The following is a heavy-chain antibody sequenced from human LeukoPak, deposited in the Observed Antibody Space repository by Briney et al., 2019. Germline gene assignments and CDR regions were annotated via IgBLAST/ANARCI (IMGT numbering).Heavy chain of an antibody. V-gene: IGHV3-21*04. CDR1: GLTFSTYS. Sequence: GGSLRLSCAASGLTFSTYSMTWVRQAPGKGLEWVSSISSSSGFIYYADSVKGRFTISRDNSRNTLYLQMNSLRAEDTAVYYCAKIISTGWYHLDYWGQGTLVTVSS. D-gene: IGHD6-19*01. CDR2: ISSSSGFI. J-gene: IGHJ4*02. CDR3: AKIISTGWYHLDY.